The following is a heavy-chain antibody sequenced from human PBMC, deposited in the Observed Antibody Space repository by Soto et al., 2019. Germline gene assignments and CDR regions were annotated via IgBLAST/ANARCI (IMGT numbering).Heavy chain of an antibody. V-gene: IGHV5-51*01. J-gene: IGHJ3*02. Sequence: GESLKISCKGSGYSFTSYWIGWVRQMPGKGLEWMGIIYPGDSDTRYSPSFQGQVTISADKSISTAYLQWSSLKASDTAMYYCARSLAAAGPDDAFDTWGQGTMVTVSS. D-gene: IGHD6-13*01. CDR1: GYSFTSYW. CDR2: IYPGDSDT. CDR3: ARSLAAAGPDDAFDT.